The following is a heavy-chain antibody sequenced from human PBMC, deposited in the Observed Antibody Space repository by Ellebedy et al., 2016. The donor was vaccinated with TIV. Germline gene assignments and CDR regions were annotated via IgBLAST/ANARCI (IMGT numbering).Heavy chain of an antibody. Sequence: GESLKISCAASGFTVSSSYMSWVRQAPGKGLEWVSVIYSGGSTYYADSVKGRFTISRHNSKNTLYLQMNSLRAEDTAVYYCAKDTYYDFWSGHYNFDYWGQGALVTVSS. D-gene: IGHD3-3*01. CDR1: GFTVSSSY. J-gene: IGHJ4*02. V-gene: IGHV3-53*01. CDR2: IYSGGST. CDR3: AKDTYYDFWSGHYNFDY.